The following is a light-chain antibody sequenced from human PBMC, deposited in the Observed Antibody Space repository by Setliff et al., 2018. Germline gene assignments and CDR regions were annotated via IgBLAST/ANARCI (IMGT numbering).Light chain of an antibody. J-gene: IGLJ1*01. CDR1: SNDVGGYNY. Sequence: QSALTQPASVSGSLGQSITISCTGTSNDVGGYNYVSWYKQHPGEAPQLMIYAVTKRPSGVSNRFSGSKPGKAASLTISGLQAEDEADYYCCSYVRGSAYVFGTGTKVTVL. CDR3: CSYVRGSAYV. V-gene: IGLV2-14*03. CDR2: AVT.